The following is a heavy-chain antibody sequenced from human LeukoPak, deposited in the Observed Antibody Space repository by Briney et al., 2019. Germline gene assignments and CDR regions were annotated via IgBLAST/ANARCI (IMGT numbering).Heavy chain of an antibody. V-gene: IGHV3-30-3*01. Sequence: PGGSLRLSCAASGFTFNSYAMHWVRQAPGKGLEWVAVISSDGSNNYYADSVKGRFTISRDNSNNTLYLRLNSLRADDTAVYYCARDRYSSGWYGDFDCWGQGTLVTVSS. J-gene: IGHJ4*02. CDR3: ARDRYSSGWYGDFDC. CDR1: GFTFNSYA. CDR2: ISSDGSNN. D-gene: IGHD6-19*01.